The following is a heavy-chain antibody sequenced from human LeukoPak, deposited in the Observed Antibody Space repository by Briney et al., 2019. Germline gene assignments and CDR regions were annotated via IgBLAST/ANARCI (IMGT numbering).Heavy chain of an antibody. CDR3: ANLGYYNYGMDV. CDR2: IYYSGST. J-gene: IGHJ6*02. V-gene: IGHV4-59*08. Sequence: SETLSLTCTVSGGSISSYYWSWIRQPPGKGLEWIGYIYYSGSTNYNPSLKRRVTISVDTSKNQFSLTMSSVTAADTAVYYCANLGYYNYGMDVWGQGTTVTVSS. CDR1: GGSISSYY.